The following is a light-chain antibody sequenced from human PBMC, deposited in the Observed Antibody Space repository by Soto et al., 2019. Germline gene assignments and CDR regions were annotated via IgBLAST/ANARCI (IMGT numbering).Light chain of an antibody. Sequence: AIQMTQSPSSLSASVGDRVTITCRASQGIRHDLGWYQQKPGKAPKVLIYAASSLLSGVPSRFSGSGSGTDFTLTISSLRPEDFATYYCLQHYNYPRTFGQGTKVEIK. CDR3: LQHYNYPRT. J-gene: IGKJ1*01. V-gene: IGKV1-6*01. CDR1: QGIRHD. CDR2: AAS.